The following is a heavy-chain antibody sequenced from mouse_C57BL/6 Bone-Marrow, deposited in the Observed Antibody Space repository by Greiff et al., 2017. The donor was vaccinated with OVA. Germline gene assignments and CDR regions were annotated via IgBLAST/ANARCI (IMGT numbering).Heavy chain of an antibody. CDR3: ARRGYYGSSGGFAY. CDR1: GFSLTSYG. J-gene: IGHJ3*01. V-gene: IGHV2-2*01. CDR2: IWSGGST. Sequence: VHLVESGPGLVQPSQSLSITCTVSGFSLTSYGVHWVRQSPGKGLEWLGVIWSGGSTDYNAAFISRLSISKDNSKSQVFFKMNSLQADDTAIYYCARRGYYGSSGGFAYWGQGTLVTVSA. D-gene: IGHD1-1*01.